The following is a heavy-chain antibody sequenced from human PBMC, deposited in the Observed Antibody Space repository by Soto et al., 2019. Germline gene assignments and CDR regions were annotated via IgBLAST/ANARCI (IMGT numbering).Heavy chain of an antibody. CDR3: AKDLGHGGRGAFDI. Sequence: QVQLVESGGGVVQPGRSLRLSCAASGFTFSSYGMHWVRQAPGKGLEWVALISYDGSNKYYADSVKGRFTISRDNSKNTWYLQMNSLRTEDTAVYYCAKDLGHGGRGAFDIWGQGTMVTVSS. J-gene: IGHJ3*02. CDR1: GFTFSSYG. D-gene: IGHD7-27*01. V-gene: IGHV3-30*18. CDR2: ISYDGSNK.